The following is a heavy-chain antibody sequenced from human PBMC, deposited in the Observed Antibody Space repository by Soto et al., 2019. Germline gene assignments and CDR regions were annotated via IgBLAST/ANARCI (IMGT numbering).Heavy chain of an antibody. V-gene: IGHV4-30-4*01. CDR1: GGSISSGDYY. Sequence: QVQLQESGPGLVKPSQTLSLTCTVSGGSISSGDYYWSWIRQPPGKGLEWIGYIYYSGSTYYNPSLKSRVTISVATSKNQFSLKLSSVTAADTAVYYCAREGRTDYDFWSGYYYWGQGTLVTVSS. J-gene: IGHJ4*02. CDR3: AREGRTDYDFWSGYYY. CDR2: IYYSGST. D-gene: IGHD3-3*01.